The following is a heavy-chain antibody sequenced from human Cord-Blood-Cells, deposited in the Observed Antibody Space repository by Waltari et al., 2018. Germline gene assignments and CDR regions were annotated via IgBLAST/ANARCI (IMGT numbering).Heavy chain of an antibody. D-gene: IGHD6-13*01. CDR1: GFPFSSYW. CDR2: IKQDGSEK. J-gene: IGHJ6*02. V-gene: IGHV3-7*01. CDR3: ASHIAAAAPYYYYYGMDV. Sequence: EVQLVESGGGLVQPGGSLRLSCAASGFPFSSYWMSWVRQAPGKGLEWVANIKQDGSEKYYVDSVKGRFTISRDNAKNSLYLQMNSLRAEDTAVYYCASHIAAAAPYYYYYGMDVWGQGTTVTVSS.